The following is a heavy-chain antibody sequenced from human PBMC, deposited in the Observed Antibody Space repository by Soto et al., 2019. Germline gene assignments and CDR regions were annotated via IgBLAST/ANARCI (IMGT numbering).Heavy chain of an antibody. CDR2: IWYDGSNK. CDR3: AKGGRQWLVTSDFNY. Sequence: GGSLRLSCAASGFTFSSYGMHWVRQAPGKGLEWVAVIWYDGSNKYYADSVKGRFTISRDNSKNTLYLEMTSLRAEDTAVYYCAKGGRQWLVTSDFNYWGQGALVTVSS. D-gene: IGHD6-19*01. V-gene: IGHV3-30*02. CDR1: GFTFSSYG. J-gene: IGHJ4*02.